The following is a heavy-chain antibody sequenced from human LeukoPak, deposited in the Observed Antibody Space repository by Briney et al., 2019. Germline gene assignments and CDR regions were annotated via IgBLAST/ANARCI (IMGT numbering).Heavy chain of an antibody. J-gene: IGHJ3*02. CDR2: IYYSGST. CDR3: ARGRADDAFDI. Sequence: SETLSLTCTVSGGSISSYYWSWIRQPPGKGLEWIGYIYYSGSTNYNPFLKSRVTISVDTSKNQFSLKLSSVTAADTAVYYCARGRADDAFDIWGQGTMVTVSS. D-gene: IGHD1-26*01. CDR1: GGSISSYY. V-gene: IGHV4-59*01.